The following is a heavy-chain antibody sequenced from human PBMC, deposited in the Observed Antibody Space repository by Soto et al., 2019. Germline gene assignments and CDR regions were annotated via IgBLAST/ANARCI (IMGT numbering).Heavy chain of an antibody. Sequence: QVQLVESGGGLVKPGGSLRLSCAASGFTFSDYYMSWIRQAPGKGLERVSYISSSGSTIYYADSVKGRFTISRDNAKNSLYLQMNSLRAEDTAVYYCASWGLDYYDSSGYYPRSGYYYGMDVWGQGTTVTVSS. J-gene: IGHJ6*02. CDR2: ISSSGSTI. CDR3: ASWGLDYYDSSGYYPRSGYYYGMDV. D-gene: IGHD3-22*01. CDR1: GFTFSDYY. V-gene: IGHV3-11*01.